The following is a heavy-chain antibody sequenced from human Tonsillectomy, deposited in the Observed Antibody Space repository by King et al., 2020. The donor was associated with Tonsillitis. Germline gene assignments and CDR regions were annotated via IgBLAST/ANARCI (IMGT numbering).Heavy chain of an antibody. V-gene: IGHV3-43*02. D-gene: IGHD6-13*01. CDR3: AKDASSSWYHFDY. Sequence: VQLVESGGGVLQPGGSLRLSCAASGFTFDDYAMHWVRQAPGKGLEWVSLISGDGGSTYYADSVKGRFTISRANSKNSLYLQMNSLRTEDTALCYCAKDASSSWYHFDYWGQGTLVTVSS. J-gene: IGHJ4*02. CDR2: ISGDGGST. CDR1: GFTFDDYA.